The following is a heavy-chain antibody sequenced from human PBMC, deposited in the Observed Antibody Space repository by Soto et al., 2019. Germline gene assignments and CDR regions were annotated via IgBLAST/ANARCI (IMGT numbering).Heavy chain of an antibody. CDR3: VKDQGGYSGYVFDY. Sequence: GGSLRLSCAASGFTFSRYWMHWVRQAPGKGLVWVSRVNSDGSSTNYADSVKGRFTISRDNSKNTLYLQMSSLRAEDTAVYYCVKDQGGYSGYVFDYWGQGTLVTVS. D-gene: IGHD5-12*01. CDR2: VNSDGSST. V-gene: IGHV3-74*01. J-gene: IGHJ4*02. CDR1: GFTFSRYW.